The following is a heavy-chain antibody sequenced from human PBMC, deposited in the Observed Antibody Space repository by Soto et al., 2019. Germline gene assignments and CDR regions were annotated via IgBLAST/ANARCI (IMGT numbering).Heavy chain of an antibody. D-gene: IGHD3-22*01. CDR3: AVDSSGSTADYYYYYGLDV. CDR1: VYMF. J-gene: IGHJ6*02. Sequence: QVQLMQSGAEVKKPGASVKVSCKTSVYMFISCVRQSPGQGPERMGWISADSGKTQYSQNFQDRFTMTTDTSTNTAYMELRSLRSEDTAIYDCAVDSSGSTADYYYYYGLDVWGQGTTVTVSS. V-gene: IGHV1-18*01. CDR2: ISADSGKT.